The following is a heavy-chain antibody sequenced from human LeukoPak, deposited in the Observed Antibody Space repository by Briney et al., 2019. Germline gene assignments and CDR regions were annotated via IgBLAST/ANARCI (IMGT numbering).Heavy chain of an antibody. CDR2: INHSGST. J-gene: IGHJ4*02. CDR3: ARSGRETNGYDY. D-gene: IGHD2-8*01. CDR1: GGSFSGYY. V-gene: IGHV4-34*01. Sequence: PSETLSLTCAVYGGSFSGYYWSWIRQPPGKGLEWIGEINHSGSTNYNPSLKSRVTISVDTSKNQFSQKLSSVTAADTAVYYCARSGRETNGYDYWGQGTLVTVSS.